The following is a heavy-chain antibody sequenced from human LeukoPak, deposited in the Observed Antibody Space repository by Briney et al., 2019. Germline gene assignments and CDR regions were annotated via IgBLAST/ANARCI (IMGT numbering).Heavy chain of an antibody. CDR3: ARVRATGAFDI. CDR1: GGASSVFTT. CDR2: INHSGST. D-gene: IGHD5-12*01. V-gene: IGHV4-34*01. Sequence: SETLSLSCAVSGGASSVFTTGCSSRPPGKGLEWIGEINHSGSTNYNPSLKSRVTISVDTSKNQFSLKLSSVTAADTAVYYCARVRATGAFDIWGQGTMVTVSS. J-gene: IGHJ3*02.